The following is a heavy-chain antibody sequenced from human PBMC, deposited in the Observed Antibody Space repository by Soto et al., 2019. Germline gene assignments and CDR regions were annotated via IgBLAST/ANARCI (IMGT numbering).Heavy chain of an antibody. V-gene: IGHV4-30-4*01. CDR1: GGSISSGDYY. J-gene: IGHJ5*02. D-gene: IGHD3-16*01. CDR3: ARDGPRWGGWFDP. Sequence: QVQLQESGPGLVKPSQTLSLTCTVSGGSISSGDYYWSWIRQPPGKGLEWIGYIYYSGSTYNNPSLKSRVTIPVDTSKNQFSLKLSSVTAADTAVYYCARDGPRWGGWFDPLGQGTLVTVSS. CDR2: IYYSGST.